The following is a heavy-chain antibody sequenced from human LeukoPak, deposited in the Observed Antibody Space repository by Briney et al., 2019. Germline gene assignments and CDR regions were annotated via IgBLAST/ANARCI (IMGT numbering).Heavy chain of an antibody. D-gene: IGHD6-13*01. CDR1: AFIFSGHW. CDR2: IKQDGSGK. Sequence: GGSLRLSCEGSAFIFSGHWMNWVRQAPGKGLEWVANIKQDGSGKYYVDSVKGRFTISRDNAKNSLYLQMNSLRAEDTAVYYCARAEGSSSSGDNYFDYWGQGTLVTVSS. J-gene: IGHJ4*02. CDR3: ARAEGSSSSGDNYFDY. V-gene: IGHV3-7*01.